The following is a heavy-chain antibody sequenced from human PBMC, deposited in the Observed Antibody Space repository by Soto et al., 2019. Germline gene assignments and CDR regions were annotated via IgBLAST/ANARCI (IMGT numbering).Heavy chain of an antibody. CDR2: IYGGGST. J-gene: IGHJ6*02. Sequence: GGSLRLSCAASGFTVSSNYMSWVRQAPGKGLEWVSVIYGGGSTYYADSVRGRSTILRDNSKNTLYLQMNSLRAEDMAVYYCARELLVTIFGVVTRVGMDVWGQGTTVTVSS. CDR1: GFTVSSNY. V-gene: IGHV3-53*01. D-gene: IGHD3-3*01. CDR3: ARELLVTIFGVVTRVGMDV.